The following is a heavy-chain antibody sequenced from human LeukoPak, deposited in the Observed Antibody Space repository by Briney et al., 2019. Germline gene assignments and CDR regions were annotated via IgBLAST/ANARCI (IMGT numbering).Heavy chain of an antibody. D-gene: IGHD3-10*01. CDR1: GYTFTSYG. Sequence: ASVKVSCKASGYTFTSYGISWVRQAPGQGLEWMGWISAYNGNTNYAQKLQGRVTMTTDTSTSTAYMELRRLRSDDTAVYYCARLEGLWFGELSPGNYWGQGTLVTVSS. CDR3: ARLEGLWFGELSPGNY. CDR2: ISAYNGNT. V-gene: IGHV1-18*01. J-gene: IGHJ4*02.